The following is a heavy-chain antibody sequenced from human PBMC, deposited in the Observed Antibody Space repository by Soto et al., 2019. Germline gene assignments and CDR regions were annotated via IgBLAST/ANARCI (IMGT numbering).Heavy chain of an antibody. D-gene: IGHD6-19*01. CDR2: ISYDGSNK. Sequence: QVQLVESGGGVVQPGRSLRLSCAASGFTFSSYGMHWVRQAPGKGLEWVAVISYDGSNKYYADSVKGRFTISRDNSKNTRFLQLNRVRAEDAAVDYCAKDWGMAVAGKLDYWGQGTLVTVSS. CDR1: GFTFSSYG. CDR3: AKDWGMAVAGKLDY. J-gene: IGHJ4*02. V-gene: IGHV3-30*18.